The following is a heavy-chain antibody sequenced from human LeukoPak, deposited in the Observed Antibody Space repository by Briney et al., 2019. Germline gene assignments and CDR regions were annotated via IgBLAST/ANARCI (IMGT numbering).Heavy chain of an antibody. CDR2: INWNGGST. J-gene: IGHJ4*02. CDR3: ARDLQFSDY. CDR1: GFTLSSYA. Sequence: PGGSLRLSCAASGFTLSSYAMSWVRQAPGKGLEWVSGINWNGGSTGYADSVKGRFTISRDNAKNSLYLQMNSLRAEDTALYYCARDLQFSDYWGQGTLVTVSS. V-gene: IGHV3-20*04.